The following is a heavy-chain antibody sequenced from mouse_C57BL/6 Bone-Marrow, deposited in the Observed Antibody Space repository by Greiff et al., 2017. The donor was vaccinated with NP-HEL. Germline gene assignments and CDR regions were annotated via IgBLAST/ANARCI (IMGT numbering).Heavy chain of an antibody. CDR3: ARREDGYYVRFAY. CDR2: IDPSDSYT. D-gene: IGHD2-3*01. V-gene: IGHV1-69*01. CDR1: GYTFTSYW. Sequence: QVQLQQPGAELVMPGASVKLSCKASGYTFTSYWMHWVKQRPGQGLEWIGEIDPSDSYTNYNQKFKGKSTLTVDKSSSTAYMQLSSLTSEDSAVYYCARREDGYYVRFAYWGQGTLVTVSA. J-gene: IGHJ3*01.